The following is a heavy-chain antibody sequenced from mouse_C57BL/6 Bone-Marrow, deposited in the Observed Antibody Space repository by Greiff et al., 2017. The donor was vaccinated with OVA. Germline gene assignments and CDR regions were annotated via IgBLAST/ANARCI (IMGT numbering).Heavy chain of an antibody. CDR1: GFTFSDYG. CDR3: ARTYYDYDGYAMDY. D-gene: IGHD2-4*01. J-gene: IGHJ4*01. Sequence: VESGGGLVKPGGSLKLSCAASGFTFSDYGMHWVRQAPEKGLEWVAYISSGSSTIYYADTVKGRFTISRDNAKNTLFLQMTSLRSEDTAMYYCARTYYDYDGYAMDYWGQGTSVTVSS. CDR2: ISSGSSTI. V-gene: IGHV5-17*01.